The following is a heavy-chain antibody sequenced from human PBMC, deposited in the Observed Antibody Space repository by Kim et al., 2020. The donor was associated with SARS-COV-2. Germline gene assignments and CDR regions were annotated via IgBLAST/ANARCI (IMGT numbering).Heavy chain of an antibody. J-gene: IGHJ4*02. D-gene: IGHD6-13*01. CDR3: ARHPIAAAGISDY. V-gene: IGHV5-51*01. Sequence: RYSPSFQGQVTISADKSISTAYLRWSSLKASDTAMYYCARHPIAAAGISDYWGQGTLVTVSS.